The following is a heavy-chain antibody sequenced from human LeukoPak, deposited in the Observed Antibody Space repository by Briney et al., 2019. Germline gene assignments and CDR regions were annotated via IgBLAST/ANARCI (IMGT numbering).Heavy chain of an antibody. Sequence: RASVKVSCKASGYAFTANYMHWVRQAPGQGLEWMGWINPRSGGTNYGEKFRGRVTMTRDTSITTAYMELSSLRFDDTAVYYCARGSGTSWFDYWGQGTLVTVSS. CDR3: ARGSGTSWFDY. V-gene: IGHV1-2*02. CDR1: GYAFTANY. J-gene: IGHJ4*02. CDR2: INPRSGGT. D-gene: IGHD2-2*01.